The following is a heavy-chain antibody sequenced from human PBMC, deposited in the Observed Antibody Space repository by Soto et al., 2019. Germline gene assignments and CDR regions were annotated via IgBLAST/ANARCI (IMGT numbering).Heavy chain of an antibody. CDR2: IIPIFGTA. V-gene: IGHV1-69*01. Sequence: QVQLVQSGAEVKKPGSSVKVSCKASGGTFSSYAISWVRQAPGQGLEWMGGIIPIFGTANYAQKFQGRVTITADESTSTAYMELSSLRSEDTAVYYCARAPRYRSSTSCPPYWYFDLWGRGTLVTVSS. CDR3: ARAPRYRSSTSCPPYWYFDL. CDR1: GGTFSSYA. J-gene: IGHJ2*01. D-gene: IGHD2-2*01.